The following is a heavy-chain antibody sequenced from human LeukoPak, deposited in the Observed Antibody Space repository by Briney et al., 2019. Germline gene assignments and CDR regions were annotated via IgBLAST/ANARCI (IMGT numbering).Heavy chain of an antibody. Sequence: GGSLRLSCAASGFTFSSYEMNWVRQAPGKGLEWVSAISGSGGSTYYADSVKGRFTISRDNSKNTLYLQMNSLRAEDTAVYYCAKDLFITMVQGVESSPRYYFDYWGQGTLVTVSS. V-gene: IGHV3-23*01. CDR1: GFTFSSYE. D-gene: IGHD3-10*01. CDR3: AKDLFITMVQGVESSPRYYFDY. CDR2: ISGSGGST. J-gene: IGHJ4*02.